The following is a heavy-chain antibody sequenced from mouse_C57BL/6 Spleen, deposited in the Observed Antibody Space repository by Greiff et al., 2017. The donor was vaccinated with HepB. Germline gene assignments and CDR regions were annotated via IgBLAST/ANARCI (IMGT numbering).Heavy chain of an antibody. CDR1: GYTFTGYW. CDR2: ILPGSGST. Sequence: QVQLKQSGAELMKPGASVRLSCKATGYTFTGYWIDWVKQRPGHGPEWIGEILPGSGSTNYNEKFKGKATFTADTSSNTAYMQLSSLTTEDSAIYYCAREGDGGNQAWFAYWGQGTLVTVSA. D-gene: IGHD2-1*01. J-gene: IGHJ3*01. CDR3: AREGDGGNQAWFAY. V-gene: IGHV1-9*01.